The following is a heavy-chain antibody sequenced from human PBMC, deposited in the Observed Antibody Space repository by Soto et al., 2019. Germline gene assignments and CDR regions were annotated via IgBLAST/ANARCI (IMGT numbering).Heavy chain of an antibody. CDR3: AGEGAGRGARFDY. D-gene: IGHD1-1*01. CDR1: GDSISNSRFY. CDR2: IYHTGNA. Sequence: SETLSLTCSVSGDSISNSRFYWAWIRQPPGEGLEWIGSIYHTGNACYNPSLKSRVTISVDTSKNQFSLKLSSVTAADTAVYYFAGEGAGRGARFDYWGRGSLVTVSS. V-gene: IGHV4-39*07. J-gene: IGHJ4*02.